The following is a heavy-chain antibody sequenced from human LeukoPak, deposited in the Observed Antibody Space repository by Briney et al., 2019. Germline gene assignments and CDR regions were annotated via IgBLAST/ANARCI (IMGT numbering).Heavy chain of an antibody. J-gene: IGHJ6*03. Sequence: TSVKVSCKASGGTFSSYAISWVRQAPGQGLEWMGGIIPIFGTANYAQKFQGRVTITADKSTSTAYMELSSLRSEDTAVYYCARAKRITIFGVVPRGAYYMDVWGEGTTVTVSS. D-gene: IGHD3-3*01. CDR2: IIPIFGTA. CDR3: ARAKRITIFGVVPRGAYYMDV. CDR1: GGTFSSYA. V-gene: IGHV1-69*06.